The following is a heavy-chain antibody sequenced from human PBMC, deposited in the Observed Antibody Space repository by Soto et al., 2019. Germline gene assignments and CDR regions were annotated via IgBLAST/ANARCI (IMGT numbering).Heavy chain of an antibody. J-gene: IGHJ5*02. Sequence: GGSLRLSCAASGLTFSNAWMHWVRQAPGKGLEWVGRIKSKTDGGATNYGAPVQGRFTISRDDPRNTLYLQMNSLKTEDTAVYYCATLYHFDPWGQGTLVTVSS. CDR1: GLTFSNAW. CDR3: ATLYHFDP. D-gene: IGHD2-2*01. V-gene: IGHV3-15*06. CDR2: IKSKTDGGAT.